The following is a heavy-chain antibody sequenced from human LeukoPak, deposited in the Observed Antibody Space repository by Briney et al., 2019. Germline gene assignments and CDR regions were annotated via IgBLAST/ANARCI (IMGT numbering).Heavy chain of an antibody. CDR2: IIPIFGTA. CDR3: ARGYCSGGSCYSDAFDI. V-gene: IGHV1-69*06. J-gene: IGHJ3*02. CDR1: GGTFSSYA. Sequence: SVKVSCKASGGTFSSYAISWVRQAPGQGLEWMGGIIPIFGTANYAQKFQGRVTITADKSTSTAYMELSSLRSEDTAVYYCARGYCSGGSCYSDAFDIWGQGTMVTVSS. D-gene: IGHD2-15*01.